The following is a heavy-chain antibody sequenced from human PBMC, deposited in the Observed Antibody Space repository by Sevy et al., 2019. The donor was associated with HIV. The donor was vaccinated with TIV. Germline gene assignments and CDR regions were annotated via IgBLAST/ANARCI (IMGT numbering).Heavy chain of an antibody. Sequence: GGSLRLSCTASGFTFGDYCMSWVRQAPGKGLEWVAFLKSDVYGGTVDHAASVRGRFVISRDDSKTIAYLQMNDLKTAYTVVYYCTRWKAAQSIFDYWGQGALVTVSS. CDR3: TRWKAAQSIFDY. CDR2: LKSDVYGGTV. J-gene: IGHJ4*02. V-gene: IGHV3-49*04. D-gene: IGHD6-13*01. CDR1: GFTFGDYC.